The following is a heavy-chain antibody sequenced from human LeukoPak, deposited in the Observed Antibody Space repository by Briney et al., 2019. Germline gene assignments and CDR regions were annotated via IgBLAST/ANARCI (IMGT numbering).Heavy chain of an antibody. CDR2: IYSGGST. V-gene: IGHV3-53*01. CDR3: ARRAAAGRCLDY. Sequence: GGSLRLSCAASGFTVSSNYMSWVRQAPGKGLEWVSVIYSGGSTYYADSVKGRFTISRDNSKNTLYLQMNSLRAEDTAVYYCARRAAAGRCLDYWGQGTLVTVSS. J-gene: IGHJ4*02. CDR1: GFTVSSNY. D-gene: IGHD6-13*01.